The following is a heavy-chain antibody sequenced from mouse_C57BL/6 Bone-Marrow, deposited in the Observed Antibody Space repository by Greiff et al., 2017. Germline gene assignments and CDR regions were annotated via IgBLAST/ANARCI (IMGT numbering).Heavy chain of an antibody. CDR3: ARGTTVVAPMDY. J-gene: IGHJ4*01. D-gene: IGHD1-1*01. CDR1: GYTFTSYG. V-gene: IGHV1-81*01. CDR2: IYPRSGNT. Sequence: VQLQESGAELARPGASVKLSCKASGYTFTSYGISWVKQRTGQGLEWIGEIYPRSGNTYYNEKFKGKATLTADKSSSTAYMELRSLSSEDSAVYFCARGTTVVAPMDYWGQGTSVTVSS.